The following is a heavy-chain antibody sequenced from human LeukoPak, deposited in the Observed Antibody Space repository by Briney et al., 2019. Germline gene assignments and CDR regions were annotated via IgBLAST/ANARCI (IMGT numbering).Heavy chain of an antibody. J-gene: IGHJ6*03. D-gene: IGHD4-17*01. Sequence: GGSLRLSCAASGFTFSSYAMHWVRQAPGKGLEYVSAISSNGGSTYYANSVKGRFTISRDNSKNTLYLQMGSLRAEDMAVYYCARTPRGRDYWDYYYYYMDVWGKGTTVTVSS. CDR3: ARTPRGRDYWDYYYYYMDV. V-gene: IGHV3-64*01. CDR2: ISSNGGST. CDR1: GFTFSSYA.